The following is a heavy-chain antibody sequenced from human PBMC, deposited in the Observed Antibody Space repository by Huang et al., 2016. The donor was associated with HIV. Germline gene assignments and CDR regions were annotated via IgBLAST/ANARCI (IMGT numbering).Heavy chain of an antibody. Sequence: VESGGRLVQPGGSIRLSCVGSQFTFGAYWMSWVRQSPGKGLEWVANIKQDESEKYYVESVKGRFNISRDNAKKVLFLEMNNVRVEDTATYYCATKTAAMDIWGQGTTVTV. CDR1: QFTFGAYW. V-gene: IGHV3-7*01. D-gene: IGHD1-7*01. CDR2: IKQDESEK. J-gene: IGHJ6*02. CDR3: ATKTAAMDI.